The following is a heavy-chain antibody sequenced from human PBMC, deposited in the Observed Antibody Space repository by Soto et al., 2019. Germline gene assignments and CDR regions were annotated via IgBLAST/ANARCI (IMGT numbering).Heavy chain of an antibody. CDR1: GLPSSNVE. CDR2: IKSKIEGGAK. J-gene: IGHJ4*02. D-gene: IGHD6-13*01. CDR3: TTTGGGSGWSF. V-gene: IGHV3-15*07. Sequence: EVQLVESGGGLVKPGGPLRLPCAGFGLPSSNVERTWVRQAPGKGLEWAGRIKSKIEGGAKDFAAPVKGRFTISRDDSENMMFLQMSSLRTEDTALYYCTTTGGGSGWSFWGQGTLVTVSS.